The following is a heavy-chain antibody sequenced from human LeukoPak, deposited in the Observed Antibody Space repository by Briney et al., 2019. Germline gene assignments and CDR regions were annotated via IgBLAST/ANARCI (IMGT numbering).Heavy chain of an antibody. V-gene: IGHV3-33*01. J-gene: IGHJ6*02. D-gene: IGHD4-11*01. CDR3: PRDRLPYYYYYYYGMDV. CDR1: GFTFSSYV. Sequence: PGGSLRLSCAASGFTFSSYVMHWVRQAPGKGLEWVAVIWYDGSNKYYADSVKGRFTISRDNSKNTLYLQMNCLRAEDTAVYYCPRDRLPYYYYYYYGMDVWGQGTTVTVSS. CDR2: IWYDGSNK.